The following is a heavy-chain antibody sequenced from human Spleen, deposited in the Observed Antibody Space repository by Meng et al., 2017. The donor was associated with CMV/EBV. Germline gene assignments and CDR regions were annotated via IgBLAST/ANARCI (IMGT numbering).Heavy chain of an antibody. CDR2: INPSGGGT. J-gene: IGHJ4*02. CDR1: GYTFTSYY. D-gene: IGHD4-23*01. CDR3: ARDRVVTLETRLDY. V-gene: IGHV1-46*01. Sequence: ASVKVSCKASGYTFTSYYMHWVRQAPGQGLEWMGIINPSGGGTNFPQNFQGRVTMTTDTSTTTAYMELRSLRSDDTAIYYCARDRVVTLETRLDYWGQGTLVTVSS.